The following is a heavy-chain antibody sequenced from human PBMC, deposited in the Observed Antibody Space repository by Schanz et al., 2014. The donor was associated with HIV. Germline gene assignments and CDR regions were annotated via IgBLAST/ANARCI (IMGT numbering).Heavy chain of an antibody. Sequence: VQLVESGGGLVKPGGSLRLSCAVSGFTFSNYAMHWVHQAPGKGLEWVAGMSHDGFSKYFADSVKGRFTISRDNSKNTLYLQMNSLRAEDTAVYHCARGSGPYYYYYGMDVWGQGTSVTVSS. V-gene: IGHV3-30-3*01. CDR2: MSHDGFSK. CDR3: ARGSGPYYYYYGMDV. J-gene: IGHJ6*02. D-gene: IGHD2-15*01. CDR1: GFTFSNYA.